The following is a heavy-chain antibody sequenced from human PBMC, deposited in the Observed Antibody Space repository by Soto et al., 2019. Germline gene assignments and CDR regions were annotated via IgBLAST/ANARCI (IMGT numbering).Heavy chain of an antibody. D-gene: IGHD3-3*01. V-gene: IGHV4-39*01. Sequence: SETLSLTCTVSGGSISSSSYYWGWIRQPPGKGLEWIGSIYYSGSTYYNPSLKSRVTISVDTSKNQFPLKLSSVTAADTAVYYCASFTIFGVVRSDYWGQGTLVTVSS. CDR1: GGSISSSSYY. CDR2: IYYSGST. J-gene: IGHJ4*02. CDR3: ASFTIFGVVRSDY.